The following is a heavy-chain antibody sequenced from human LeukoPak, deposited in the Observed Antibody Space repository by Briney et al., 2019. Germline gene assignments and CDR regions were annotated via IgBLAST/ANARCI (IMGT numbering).Heavy chain of an antibody. D-gene: IGHD6-19*01. V-gene: IGHV4-38-2*02. CDR2: IYHRGNT. CDR3: ARDVGHSGLFGVFDF. J-gene: IGHJ4*02. CDR1: GFSNCTGYS. Sequence: SETLSLTCSVSGFSNCTGYSWGWSRPPPGKGLEWIGIIYHRGNTYYNPSIMSRVTISVDTYKNQFSLRLTSVTAADTAVYFCARDVGHSGLFGVFDFWGQGALLTVSS.